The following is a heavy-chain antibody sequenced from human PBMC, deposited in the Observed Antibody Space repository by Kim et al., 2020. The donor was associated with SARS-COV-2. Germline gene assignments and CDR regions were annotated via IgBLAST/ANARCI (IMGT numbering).Heavy chain of an antibody. Sequence: GMTYYADSVKGRFTISRHNSGNTVYLRMNSLRAEDTAVYYCARQLGPTLNYWGQGTLVTVSS. CDR3: ARQLGPTLNY. J-gene: IGHJ4*02. D-gene: IGHD1-26*01. CDR2: GMT. V-gene: IGHV3-53*04.